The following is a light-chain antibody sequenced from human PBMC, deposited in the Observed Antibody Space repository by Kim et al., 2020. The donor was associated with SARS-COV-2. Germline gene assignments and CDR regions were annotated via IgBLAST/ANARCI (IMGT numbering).Light chain of an antibody. V-gene: IGKV3-15*01. CDR3: QQYKNWPPLT. J-gene: IGKJ4*01. CDR1: QSVSNS. CDR2: GAS. Sequence: SPGERAPLACRANQSVSNSLAWYQQKPGQAPRLLVYGASTRATGIPARFSGSGSGTEFTLTISSLQSEDFAVYYCQQYKNWPPLTFGGGTKVDIK.